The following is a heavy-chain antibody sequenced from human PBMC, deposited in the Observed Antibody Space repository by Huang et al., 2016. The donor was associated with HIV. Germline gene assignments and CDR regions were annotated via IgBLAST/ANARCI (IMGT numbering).Heavy chain of an antibody. Sequence: QVQLLESGPGLVKPSQTLSLTCTVSGGSLSSGFYYWQWIRQPPGKGLEWMGYIYNSGSTNYNPSLKSRVTISVDTSKNQFSLNLSSVTAADTAVYYCARELRNYYYMDVWGKGTTVTVSS. CDR1: GGSLSSGFYY. CDR2: IYNSGST. CDR3: ARELRNYYYMDV. V-gene: IGHV4-30-4*01. D-gene: IGHD5-12*01. J-gene: IGHJ6*03.